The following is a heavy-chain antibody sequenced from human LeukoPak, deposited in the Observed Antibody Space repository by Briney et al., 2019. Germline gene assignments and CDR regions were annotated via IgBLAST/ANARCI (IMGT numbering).Heavy chain of an antibody. CDR1: GGSTSSSSYY. D-gene: IGHD3-16*02. V-gene: IGHV4-39*01. Sequence: SETLSLTCTVSGGSTSSSSYYWGWIRQPPGKGLEWIGSIYYSGSTYYNPSLKSRVTISVDTSKNQFSLKLSSVTAADTAVYYCARHKITFGGVIVIIDYWGQGTLVTVSS. CDR2: IYYSGST. J-gene: IGHJ4*02. CDR3: ARHKITFGGVIVIIDY.